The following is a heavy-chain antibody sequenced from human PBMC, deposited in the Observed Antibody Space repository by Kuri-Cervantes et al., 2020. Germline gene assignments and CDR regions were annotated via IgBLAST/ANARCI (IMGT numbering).Heavy chain of an antibody. CDR1: QFTFSIYT. CDR2: ISSSSSYI. V-gene: IGHV3-21*01. CDR3: ARDFSTVVTHFDY. J-gene: IGHJ4*02. D-gene: IGHD4-23*01. Sequence: GESLKISCAASQFTFSIYTMNWVRQAPGKGLEWVSSISSSSSYIYYADSVKGRFTISRDNAKNALFLQMDSLRVEDTAVYYCARDFSTVVTHFDYWGRGTLVTVSS.